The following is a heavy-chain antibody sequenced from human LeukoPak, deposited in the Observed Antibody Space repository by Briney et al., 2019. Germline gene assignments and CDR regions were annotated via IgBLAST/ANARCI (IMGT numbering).Heavy chain of an antibody. Sequence: LPGGSLRLSCAASGFGFINYNMNWVRRAPGKGLEWVSYIGSTSSSIRYADSVKGRFTISRDKAKSSLYLQMNSLRAEDTALYYCARESPWGFHAFDVWGQGTVVTVSS. CDR1: GFGFINYN. J-gene: IGHJ3*01. CDR2: IGSTSSSI. V-gene: IGHV3-48*01. CDR3: ARESPWGFHAFDV. D-gene: IGHD7-27*01.